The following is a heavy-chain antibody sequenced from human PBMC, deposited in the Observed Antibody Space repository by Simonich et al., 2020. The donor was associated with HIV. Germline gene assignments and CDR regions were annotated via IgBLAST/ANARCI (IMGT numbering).Heavy chain of an antibody. CDR1: GVTFSSYA. Sequence: QVQLVESGGGVVQPGRSLRLSGAASGVTFSSYAMHWVRQAPGKGLEWGAVISYDGSNKYYADSVKGRFTISRDNSKNTLYLQMNSLRAEDTAVYYCARESWGFDYWGQGTLVTVSS. J-gene: IGHJ4*02. V-gene: IGHV3-30*07. D-gene: IGHD3-16*01. CDR2: ISYDGSNK. CDR3: ARESWGFDY.